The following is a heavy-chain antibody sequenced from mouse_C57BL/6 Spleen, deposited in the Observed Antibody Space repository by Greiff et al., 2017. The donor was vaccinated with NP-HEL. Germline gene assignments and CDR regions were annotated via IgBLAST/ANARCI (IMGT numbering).Heavy chain of an antibody. J-gene: IGHJ4*01. Sequence: VQLQQSGPELVKPGASVKLSCKASGYTFTSYDINWVKQRPGQGLEWIGWIYPRDGSTKYNEKFKGKATLTVDTSSSTAYMELHSLTSEDSAVYFWARDEAPYAMDYWGQGTSVTVSS. V-gene: IGHV1-85*01. CDR3: ARDEAPYAMDY. CDR2: IYPRDGST. CDR1: GYTFTSYD.